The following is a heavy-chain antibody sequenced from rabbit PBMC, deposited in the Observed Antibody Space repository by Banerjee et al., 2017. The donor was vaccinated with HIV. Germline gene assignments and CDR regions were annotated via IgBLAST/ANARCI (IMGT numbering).Heavy chain of an antibody. Sequence: QEQLVESGGGLVQPEGSLTLTCTASGFSFSWNYYMCWVRQAPGKGLEWIGCIHTGSGSTWYASWAKGRFTISKTSSTTVTLQMTSLTAADTATYFCASAGYARYAYDRFNLWGPGTLVTVS. D-gene: IGHD6-1*01. J-gene: IGHJ4*01. CDR2: IHTGSGST. CDR1: GFSFSWNYY. V-gene: IGHV1S45*01. CDR3: ASAGYARYAYDRFNL.